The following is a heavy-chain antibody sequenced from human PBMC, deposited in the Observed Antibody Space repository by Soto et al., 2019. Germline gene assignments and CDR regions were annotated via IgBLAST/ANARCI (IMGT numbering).Heavy chain of an antibody. J-gene: IGHJ4*01. CDR3: AREGGSGWYYYDY. Sequence: QVQLQQWGAGLLTPSETLSLTCAVNGGSFSGYSWTWIRQAPGKGLDWIGEINYTGTTNYSPSLKSRVTLSVDTSKNQFSLELRSVSAADTAVYYCAREGGSGWYYYDYWGHGTLVTVSS. CDR1: GGSFSGYS. CDR2: INYTGTT. D-gene: IGHD6-19*01. V-gene: IGHV4-34*02.